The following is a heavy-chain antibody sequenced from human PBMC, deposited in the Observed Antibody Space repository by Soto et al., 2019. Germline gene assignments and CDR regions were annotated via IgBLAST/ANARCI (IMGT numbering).Heavy chain of an antibody. CDR3: ARRSSGWSPYYDY. Sequence: SETLSLTCTVSGGSISSSSYYWGWIRQPPGKGLEWIGSIYYSGSTYYNPSLKSRVTISVDTSKNQFSLELSSVTAADTAVYSCARRSSGWSPYYDYWGHGTLVTDSS. J-gene: IGHJ4*01. CDR2: IYYSGST. V-gene: IGHV4-39*01. D-gene: IGHD6-19*01. CDR1: GGSISSSSYY.